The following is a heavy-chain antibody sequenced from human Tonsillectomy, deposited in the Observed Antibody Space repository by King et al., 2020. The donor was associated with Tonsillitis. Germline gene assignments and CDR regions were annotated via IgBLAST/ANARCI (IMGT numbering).Heavy chain of an antibody. CDR2: INGDGTNT. Sequence: VQLVESGGGLVQPGRSVRLSCEASGFTFSSYWMHWVRQAPGKELVWVSHINGDGTNTNYADSVKGRFTISRDNAKNTLYLQMNSLRAEDTAVYFCATVGSSAYYVSWGQGTLVTVSS. D-gene: IGHD3-22*01. V-gene: IGHV3-74*01. CDR1: GFTFSSYW. J-gene: IGHJ5*02. CDR3: ATVGSSAYYVS.